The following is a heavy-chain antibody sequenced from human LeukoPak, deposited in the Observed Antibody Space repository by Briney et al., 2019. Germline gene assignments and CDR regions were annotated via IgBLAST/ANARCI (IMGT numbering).Heavy chain of an antibody. Sequence: SETLSLTCTVSGGSISSDNYYWGWIRQSPGKGLEWIGSISYSGTTYYNPSLKSRVTISVDTSKNQFSLRLSSVTAADTAVYYCARANYYDNSGYSRGAFDIWGQGTMVTVSS. CDR1: GGSISSDNYY. CDR2: ISYSGTT. CDR3: ARANYYDNSGYSRGAFDI. V-gene: IGHV4-39*07. J-gene: IGHJ3*02. D-gene: IGHD3-22*01.